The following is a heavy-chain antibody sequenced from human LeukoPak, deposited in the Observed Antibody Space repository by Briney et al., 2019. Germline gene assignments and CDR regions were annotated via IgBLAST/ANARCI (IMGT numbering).Heavy chain of an antibody. V-gene: IGHV3-23*01. CDR3: AKGMINDWSALEY. CDR1: GFTFSNYA. CDR2: INGPGSTT. J-gene: IGHJ4*02. Sequence: GGSLRLSCAASGFTFSNYAMTGVRQAPGKGLEYVSTINGPGSTTYYADSVKGRFTISRDNSKNTLYLQMNSLRDEDTAVYYCAKGMINDWSALEYWGQGTLVTVSS. D-gene: IGHD3-16*01.